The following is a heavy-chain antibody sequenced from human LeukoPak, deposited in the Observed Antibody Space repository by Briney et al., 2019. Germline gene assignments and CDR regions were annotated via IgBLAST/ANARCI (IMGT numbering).Heavy chain of an antibody. Sequence: SETLSLTCVVSGYSITSGYYWGWIRQPPGKGLEWIGSIYHSGSTYYNPSLKSRVTLSADTSKNQFSLKLNSVTAADTAVYYCASLGYGDVPTYWGQGTLVTVSS. CDR3: ASLGYGDVPTY. CDR1: GYSITSGYY. D-gene: IGHD4-17*01. J-gene: IGHJ4*02. V-gene: IGHV4-38-2*01. CDR2: IYHSGST.